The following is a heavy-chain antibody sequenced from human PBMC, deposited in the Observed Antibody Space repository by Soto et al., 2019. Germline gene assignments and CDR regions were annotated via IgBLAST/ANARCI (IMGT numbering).Heavy chain of an antibody. V-gene: IGHV1-2*04. CDR2: INPNSGGT. D-gene: IGHD3-22*01. Sequence: GASVKVSCKASGYTFTGYHMHWVRQAPGQGLEWMGWINPNSGGTNYAQKFQGWVTMTRDTSISTAYMELSRLRSDDTAVYYCARESEYYYDSSGYPAPYYFDYWGQGTLVTVSS. J-gene: IGHJ4*02. CDR1: GYTFTGYH. CDR3: ARESEYYYDSSGYPAPYYFDY.